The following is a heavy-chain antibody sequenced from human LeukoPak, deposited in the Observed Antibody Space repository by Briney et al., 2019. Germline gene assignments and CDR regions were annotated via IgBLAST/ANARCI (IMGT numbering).Heavy chain of an antibody. D-gene: IGHD6-19*01. Sequence: GAPVKVSCKASGYTFTSYAMHWVRQAPGQRLEWMGWINAGNGNTKYSQKFQGRVTITRDTSASTAYMELSSLRSEDTAVYYCAPLGIAVAGGGYWGQGTLVTVSS. CDR2: INAGNGNT. CDR3: APLGIAVAGGGY. CDR1: GYTFTSYA. J-gene: IGHJ4*02. V-gene: IGHV1-3*01.